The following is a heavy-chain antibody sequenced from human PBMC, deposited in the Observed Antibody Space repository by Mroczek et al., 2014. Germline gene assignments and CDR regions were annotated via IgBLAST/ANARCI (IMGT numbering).Heavy chain of an antibody. D-gene: IGHD3-9*01. CDR1: GYTFTGYY. CDR3: HFDWLLLPYGMDV. J-gene: IGHJ6*01. V-gene: IGHV1-2*02. CDR2: INPNSGGT. Sequence: SGAEVKKPGASVKVSCKASGYTFTGYYMHWVRQAPGQGLEWMGWINPNSGGTNYAQKFQGRVTMTRDTSISTAYMELSRLRSDDTAVYYCHFDWLLLPYGMDVWGPRDHGHRLL.